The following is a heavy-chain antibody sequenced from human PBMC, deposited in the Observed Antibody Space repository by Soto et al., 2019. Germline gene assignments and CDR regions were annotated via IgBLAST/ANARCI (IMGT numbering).Heavy chain of an antibody. CDR1: GFTFSNYA. J-gene: IGHJ4*02. CDR3: AKSLSSTWVFDY. D-gene: IGHD6-13*01. Sequence: GGSLRLSCAASGFTFSNYAMNWVRQAPGKGLEWVSANSVSGGSTYYADSVKGRFTIFRDTSKNTLYLQMNSLRAEDTAVYYCAKSLSSTWVFDYWGQGSLVTVSS. V-gene: IGHV3-23*01. CDR2: NSVSGGST.